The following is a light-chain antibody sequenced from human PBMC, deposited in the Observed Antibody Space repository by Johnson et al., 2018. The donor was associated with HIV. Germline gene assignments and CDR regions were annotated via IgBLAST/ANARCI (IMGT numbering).Light chain of an antibody. CDR2: DNN. V-gene: IGLV1-51*01. CDR1: SSNIGNNY. J-gene: IGLJ1*01. Sequence: QSVLTQPPSVSAAPGQKVTISCSGSSSNIGNNYVSWYQQLPGTAPKLLIYDNNKRPSGIPDRFSGSKSGTSATLGITGLQTGHEADYYCGTWDSSQSAGGYVFGTGTKVTVL. CDR3: GTWDSSQSAGGYV.